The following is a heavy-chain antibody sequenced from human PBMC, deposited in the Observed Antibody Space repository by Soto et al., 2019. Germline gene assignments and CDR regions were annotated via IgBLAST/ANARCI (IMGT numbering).Heavy chain of an antibody. J-gene: IGHJ4*02. Sequence: QVQLQQWGAGLLKPSETLSLNCAVNGGSLSGYYWSWIRQPPGKGLEWIGEIKDGGRTNYSPSLKGRATISSDPANNQVPLRLYSVTAADTGVYYCARGQEGVVATHWDQGTLVTVSS. CDR2: IKDGGRT. V-gene: IGHV4-34*01. CDR1: GGSLSGYY. D-gene: IGHD5-12*01. CDR3: ARGQEGVVATH.